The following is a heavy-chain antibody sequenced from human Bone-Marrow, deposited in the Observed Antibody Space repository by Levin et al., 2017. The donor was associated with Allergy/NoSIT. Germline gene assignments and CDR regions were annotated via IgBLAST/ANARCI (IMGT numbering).Heavy chain of an antibody. V-gene: IGHV3-74*01. J-gene: IGHJ6*02. CDR2: IDSDGTTI. CDR1: GFPVSRYW. D-gene: IGHD1-1*01. CDR3: ARETTDNALDV. Sequence: PGGSLRLSCAASGFPVSRYWMHWVRQAPGKGLVWVSRIDSDGTTIKYADSVKGRFTISSDNAENTVYLQMNSLRAEDTAVYYCARETTDNALDVWGQGTTVTVSS.